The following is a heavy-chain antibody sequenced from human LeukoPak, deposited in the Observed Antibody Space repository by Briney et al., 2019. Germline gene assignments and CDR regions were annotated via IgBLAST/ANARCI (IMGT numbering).Heavy chain of an antibody. V-gene: IGHV4-34*01. CDR3: ATHSGSYRNFDY. J-gene: IGHJ4*02. Sequence: SETLSLICAVYGGSFSGYYWSWIRQPPGKGLEWIGEINHSGSTNYNPSLKSRVTISVDTSKNQFSLKLSSVTAADTAVYYCATHSGSYRNFDYWGQGTLVTVSS. D-gene: IGHD1-26*01. CDR1: GGSFSGYY. CDR2: INHSGST.